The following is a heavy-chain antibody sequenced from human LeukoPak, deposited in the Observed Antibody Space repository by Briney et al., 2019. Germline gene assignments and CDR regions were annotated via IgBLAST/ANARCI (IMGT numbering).Heavy chain of an antibody. V-gene: IGHV1-18*01. Sequence: ASVKVSCKASGYTFTSYGISWVRQAPGQGLEWMGWISAYNGNTNYAQKLQGRVTMTTDTSTSTAYMELRSLRSDNTAVYYCARGGGAWYYDSSGLDYWGQGTLVTVSS. CDR1: GYTFTSYG. CDR2: ISAYNGNT. CDR3: ARGGGAWYYDSSGLDY. D-gene: IGHD3-22*01. J-gene: IGHJ4*02.